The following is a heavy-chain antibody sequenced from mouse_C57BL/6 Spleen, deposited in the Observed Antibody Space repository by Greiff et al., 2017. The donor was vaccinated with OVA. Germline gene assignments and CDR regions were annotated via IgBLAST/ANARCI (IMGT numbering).Heavy chain of an antibody. Sequence: DVQLQESGPGLVKPSQSLSLTCSVTGYSITSGYYWNWIRQFPGNKLEWMGYISYDGSNNYNPSLKNRISITRETSKNQFFLKLNSVTTEDTATYYCARAGYDYVGGYWGQGTTLTVSS. V-gene: IGHV3-6*01. CDR2: ISYDGSN. CDR1: GYSITSGYY. J-gene: IGHJ2*01. D-gene: IGHD2-4*01. CDR3: ARAGYDYVGGY.